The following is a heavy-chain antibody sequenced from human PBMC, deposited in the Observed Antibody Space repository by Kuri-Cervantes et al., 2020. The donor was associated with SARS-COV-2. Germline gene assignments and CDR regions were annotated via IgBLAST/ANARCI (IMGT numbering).Heavy chain of an antibody. V-gene: IGHV3-30-3*01. Sequence: GGSLRLSCAASGFTFSSYAIHWVRQAPGKGLEWVAIISYDGINKSYADSVKGRFTISRDNSNNTLYLQMNSLGVEDTAVYYCARDRVGVHDYWGQGTLVTVSS. CDR3: ARDRVGVHDY. CDR1: GFTFSSYA. CDR2: ISYDGINK. J-gene: IGHJ4*02. D-gene: IGHD2-21*01.